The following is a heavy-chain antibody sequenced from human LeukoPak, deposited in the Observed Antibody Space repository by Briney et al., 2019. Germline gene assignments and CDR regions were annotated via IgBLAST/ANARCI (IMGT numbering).Heavy chain of an antibody. CDR1: GFTFSNAW. CDR3: TTDHTLTGGRVGVNYNC. V-gene: IGHV3-15*01. D-gene: IGHD1-26*01. CDR2: IKSKTDGGTT. J-gene: IGHJ4*02. Sequence: KTGGSLRLSCAASGFTFSNAWMSWVRQAPGKGLEWVGRIKSKTDGGTTVSAAPVKGRFTISRDDSKNTLYLQMNSLKTEDTAVYYCTTDHTLTGGRVGVNYNCWGQGTLVTVSS.